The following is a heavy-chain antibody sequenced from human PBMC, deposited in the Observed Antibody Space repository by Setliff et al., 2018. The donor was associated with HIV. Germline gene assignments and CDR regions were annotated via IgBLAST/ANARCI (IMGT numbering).Heavy chain of an antibody. CDR3: AREWRGRYYYYMDV. J-gene: IGHJ6*03. D-gene: IGHD3-10*01. V-gene: IGHV4-31*03. Sequence: PSETLSLTCTVSGGSISSSSYYWDWIRQHPEKGLEWIGYIYYSGSAYYNPSPKSRVTISLDTSKNQFSLKLTSMTAADTAVYYCAREWRGRYYYYMDVWGKGTTVTVSS. CDR1: GGSISSSSYY. CDR2: IYYSGSA.